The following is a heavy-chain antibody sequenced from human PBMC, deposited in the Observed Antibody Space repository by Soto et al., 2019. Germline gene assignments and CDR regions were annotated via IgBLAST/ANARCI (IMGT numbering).Heavy chain of an antibody. V-gene: IGHV4-39*01. J-gene: IGHJ5*02. CDR2: IYYSGST. CDR1: GGSISSSSYY. CDR3: ARHISPDALNRFGVVIKSRFDP. Sequence: QLQLQESGPGLVKPSETLSLTCTVSGGSISSSSYYWGWIRQPPGKGLEWIGSIYYSGSTYYNPSLKSRVTISVDTSKNQFSLKLSSVTAADTAVYYCARHISPDALNRFGVVIKSRFDPWGQGTLVTVSS. D-gene: IGHD3-3*01.